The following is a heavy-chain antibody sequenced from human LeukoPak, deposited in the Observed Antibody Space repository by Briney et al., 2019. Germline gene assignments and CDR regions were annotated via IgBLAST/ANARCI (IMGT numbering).Heavy chain of an antibody. CDR1: GFTFSSYG. J-gene: IGHJ4*02. Sequence: GGSLRLSCAASGFTFSSYGMHWVRQAPGKGLEWVAVISYDGSNKYYADSVKGRFTISRDNSKNTLYLQMNSLRAEDTAVYYCANPVGGIAAAPPRNWGQGTLVTVSS. CDR3: ANPVGGIAAAPPRN. V-gene: IGHV3-30*18. CDR2: ISYDGSNK. D-gene: IGHD6-13*01.